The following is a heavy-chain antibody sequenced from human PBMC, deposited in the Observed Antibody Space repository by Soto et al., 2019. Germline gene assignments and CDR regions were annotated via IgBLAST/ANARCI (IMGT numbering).Heavy chain of an antibody. Sequence: QLQLQESGPGLVKPSETLSLTCTVSGGSISSSSYYWGWIRQPPGKGLEWIGSIYYSGSTYYNPSLKSRVTIPVDTSKNQFSLKLSSVTAADTAVYYCARSNRLRFLEWSDNWFDPWGQGTLVTVSS. J-gene: IGHJ5*02. CDR2: IYYSGST. CDR1: GGSISSSSYY. CDR3: ARSNRLRFLEWSDNWFDP. V-gene: IGHV4-39*01. D-gene: IGHD3-3*01.